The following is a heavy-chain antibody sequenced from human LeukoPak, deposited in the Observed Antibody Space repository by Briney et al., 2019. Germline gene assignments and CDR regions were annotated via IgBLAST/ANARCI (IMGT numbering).Heavy chain of an antibody. V-gene: IGHV3-66*01. J-gene: IGHJ4*02. D-gene: IGHD3-10*01. Sequence: PGGSLRLSCAASGFTVSSNYMSWVRQAPGKGLEWVSVIYSGGSTYYADSVKGRFTISRDNSKNTLYLQMNSRRAEDTAVYYCAQDFYGSGSYDYWGQGTLVTVSS. CDR3: AQDFYGSGSYDY. CDR2: IYSGGST. CDR1: GFTVSSNY.